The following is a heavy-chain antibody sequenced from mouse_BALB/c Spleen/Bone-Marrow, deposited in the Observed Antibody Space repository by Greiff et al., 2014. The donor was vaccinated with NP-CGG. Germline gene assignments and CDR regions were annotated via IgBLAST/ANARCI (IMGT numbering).Heavy chain of an antibody. V-gene: IGHV1-61*01. CDR2: IHPSDSET. CDR1: GYSFTTYW. D-gene: IGHD2-1*01. Sequence: QVQLQQSGTEVVRPGASVKLSCKASGYSFTTYWMNWVKQGPGQGLEWIGMIHPSDSETRLNQKFKDKATLTVDKSSSTAYMQLNSPTSEDSAVYYCAREKVYYGRAWFAYWGQGTLVTVSS. J-gene: IGHJ3*01. CDR3: AREKVYYGRAWFAY.